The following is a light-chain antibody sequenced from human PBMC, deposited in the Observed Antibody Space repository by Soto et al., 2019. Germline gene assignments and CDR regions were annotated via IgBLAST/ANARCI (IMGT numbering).Light chain of an antibody. CDR3: QTWGTGML. Sequence: QPVRTQSPSASASLGASVKLTCTLSSGHSSYAIAWHQQQPEKGPRYLMKLNSDGSHSKGDGIPDRFSGSISGAERYLTISSLQSEDEADYYCQTWGTGMLFGGGTKLTVL. J-gene: IGLJ2*01. CDR1: SGHSSYA. CDR2: LNSDGSH. V-gene: IGLV4-69*01.